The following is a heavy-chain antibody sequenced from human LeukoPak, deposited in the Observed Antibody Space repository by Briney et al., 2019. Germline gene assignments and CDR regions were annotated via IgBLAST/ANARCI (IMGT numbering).Heavy chain of an antibody. CDR3: ATDYAGNSVPDY. J-gene: IGHJ4*02. CDR1: GYTFTGYY. Sequence: ASVEVSCKASGYTFTGYYMHWVRQAPGQGLEWMGWINPNSGGTNYAQKFQGRVTMTRDTSISTAYMELSWLRSDDTALYYCATDYAGNSVPDYWGQGTLVTVSS. CDR2: INPNSGGT. V-gene: IGHV1-2*02. D-gene: IGHD4-23*01.